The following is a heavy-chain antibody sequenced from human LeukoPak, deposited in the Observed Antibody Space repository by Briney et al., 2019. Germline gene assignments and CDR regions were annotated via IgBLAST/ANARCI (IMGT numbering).Heavy chain of an antibody. D-gene: IGHD5-24*01. CDR2: INSSGGST. V-gene: IGHV1-46*01. J-gene: IGHJ4*02. CDR1: GHTFTSYY. CDR3: ATEVAAIGSSDY. Sequence: ASVKVSCKASGHTFTSYYMHWVRQAPGQGLEWMGIINSSGGSTSYAQKFQGRVTMTEDTSTDTAYMELSSLRSEDTAVYYCATEVAAIGSSDYWGQGTLVTVSS.